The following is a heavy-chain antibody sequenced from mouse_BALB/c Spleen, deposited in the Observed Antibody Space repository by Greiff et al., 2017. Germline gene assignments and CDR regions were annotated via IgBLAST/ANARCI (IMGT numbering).Heavy chain of an antibody. CDR2: INPSTGYT. J-gene: IGHJ3*01. CDR3: ARGGYDYPFAY. Sequence: QVQLQQSGAELAKPGASVKMSCKASGYTFTSYWMHWVKQRPGQCLEWIGYINPSTGYTEYNQKFKDKATLTADKSSSTAYMQLSSLTSEDSAVYYCARGGYDYPFAYWGQGTLVTVSA. D-gene: IGHD2-4*01. V-gene: IGHV1-7*01. CDR1: GYTFTSYW.